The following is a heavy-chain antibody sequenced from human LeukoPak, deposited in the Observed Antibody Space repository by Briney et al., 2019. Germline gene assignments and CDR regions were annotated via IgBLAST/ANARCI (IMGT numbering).Heavy chain of an antibody. J-gene: IGHJ5*02. CDR2: INAGTSNR. CDR1: GYTFTSYA. CDR3: ASQYYYGSGSPSPFDP. D-gene: IGHD3-10*01. Sequence: GASVKVSCKASGYTFTSYAIHWVRQAPGQRLEWMGWINAGTSNRKYSQKFQDRVTITRETSATTAYMELSSLTSEDTAVYYCASQYYYGSGSPSPFDPWGQGTLVTVSS. V-gene: IGHV1-3*01.